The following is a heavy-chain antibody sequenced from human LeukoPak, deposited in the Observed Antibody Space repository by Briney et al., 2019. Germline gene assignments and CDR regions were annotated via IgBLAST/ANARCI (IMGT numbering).Heavy chain of an antibody. CDR2: ISSSSSTI. V-gene: IGHV3-48*01. Sequence: GGSLRLSCAASGFTFSSYSMNWVRQAPGKGLEWVSYISSSSSTIYYADSVKGRFTISRDNAKNSLYLQMNSLRAEDTAVYYCARDISSSYYDILTDRDYYMDVWGKGTTVTVSS. CDR3: ARDISSSYYDILTDRDYYMDV. CDR1: GFTFSSYS. J-gene: IGHJ6*03. D-gene: IGHD3-9*01.